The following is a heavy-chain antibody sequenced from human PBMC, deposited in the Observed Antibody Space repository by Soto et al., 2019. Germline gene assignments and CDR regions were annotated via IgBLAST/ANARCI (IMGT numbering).Heavy chain of an antibody. J-gene: IGHJ6*02. CDR3: ARWPDGYYYYGMDV. Sequence: QVQLVQSGAEVKKPGASVKVSCKASGYTFTSYDINWVRQATGQGLEWMGWMNPNSGNTGYAQKFQGRVTITRNTSISTDYMELSSLRSEDTAVYYCARWPDGYYYYGMDVWGQGTTVTVSS. V-gene: IGHV1-8*01. CDR1: GYTFTSYD. CDR2: MNPNSGNT.